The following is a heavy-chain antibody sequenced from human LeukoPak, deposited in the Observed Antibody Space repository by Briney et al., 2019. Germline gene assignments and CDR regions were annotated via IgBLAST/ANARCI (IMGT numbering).Heavy chain of an antibody. CDR1: GYTFTGYY. D-gene: IGHD3-10*01. V-gene: IGHV1-2*02. CDR2: INPNSGGT. Sequence: GASVKVSCKASGYTFTGYYMHWVRQAPGQGLEWMGWINPNSGGTNYAQKFQGRVTMTRDTSITTAYMELRGLRSDDTAVYYCASPQRGSGSYYSDYWGQGTLITVSS. J-gene: IGHJ4*02. CDR3: ASPQRGSGSYYSDY.